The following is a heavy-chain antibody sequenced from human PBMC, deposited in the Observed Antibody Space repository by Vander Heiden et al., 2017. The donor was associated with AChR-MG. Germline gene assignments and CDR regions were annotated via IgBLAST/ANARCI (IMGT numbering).Heavy chain of an antibody. J-gene: IGHJ3*02. D-gene: IGHD1-26*01. CDR2: ISSSSSYI. V-gene: IGHV3-21*01. CDR1: GFTFSSYS. Sequence: EVQLVESGGGLVKPGGSLRLSCAASGFTFSSYSRNWVRQAPGKGLELVSSISSSSSYIYYADSVKGRFTISRDNAKNSLYLQMNSLRAEDTAVYYCARDSVGATTYGDAFDIWGQGTMVTVSS. CDR3: ARDSVGATTYGDAFDI.